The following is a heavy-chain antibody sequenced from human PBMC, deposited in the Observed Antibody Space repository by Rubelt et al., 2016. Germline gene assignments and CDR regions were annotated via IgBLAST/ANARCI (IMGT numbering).Heavy chain of an antibody. V-gene: IGHV4-34*01. Sequence: QVQLQQWGAGLLKPSETLSLTCAVYGGSFSGYYWSWIRQPPGKGLEWIGEINLGGSTTYNPSLKSRDTISVDTSKNQFSLKLSTVTAADTAVYYSARDDGDGYNGGHWGQGTLVTVSS. CDR3: ARDDGDGYNGGH. J-gene: IGHJ4*02. CDR1: GGSFSGYY. D-gene: IGHD5-24*01. CDR2: INLGGST.